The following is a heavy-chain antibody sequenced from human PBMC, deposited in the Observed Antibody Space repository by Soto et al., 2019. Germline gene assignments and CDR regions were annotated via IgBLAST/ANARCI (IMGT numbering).Heavy chain of an antibody. J-gene: IGHJ6*02. V-gene: IGHV1-18*01. CDR1: GYNFTSYG. CDR2: ISAYNGNT. D-gene: IGHD1-26*01. CDR3: AREGSSGSYYPTPLGYYYGMDV. Sequence: ASVKVSCKASGYNFTSYGISWVRQAPGQGLEWMGWISAYNGNTNYAQKLQGRVTMTTDTSTSTAYMELRSLRSDDTAVYYCAREGSSGSYYPTPLGYYYGMDVWGQGTTVTVSS.